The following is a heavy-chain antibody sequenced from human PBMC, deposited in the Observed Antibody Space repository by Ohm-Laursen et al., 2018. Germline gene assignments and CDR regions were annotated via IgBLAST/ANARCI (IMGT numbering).Heavy chain of an antibody. CDR1: GFTFSSYW. CDR2: DSGSGDST. CDR3: TKDRYSGTYDYYYGMDV. J-gene: IGHJ6*02. Sequence: GSLRLSCSASGFTFSSYWMFWVRQAPGKGLEWVSADSGSGDSTQHADSVKGRFTISRDNSKNTLYLQVNSLRGEDTAVYYCTKDRYSGTYDYYYGMDVWGQGTTVTVSS. D-gene: IGHD1-26*01. V-gene: IGHV3-23*01.